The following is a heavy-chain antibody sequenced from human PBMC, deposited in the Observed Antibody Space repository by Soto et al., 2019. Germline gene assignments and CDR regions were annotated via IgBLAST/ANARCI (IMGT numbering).Heavy chain of an antibody. CDR2: INPSGGST. D-gene: IGHD2-15*01. CDR3: ARVYWSGGSCYSIDY. V-gene: IGHV1-46*03. Sequence: QVQLVQSGAEVKKPGASVKVSCKASGYTFTSYFMHWVRQAPGQGLEWMGIINPSGGSTSYAQKFQGRVTMTRDTTTSTVNMELSSLRSEDTAVYYCARVYWSGGSCYSIDYWGQGTLVTVSS. J-gene: IGHJ4*02. CDR1: GYTFTSYF.